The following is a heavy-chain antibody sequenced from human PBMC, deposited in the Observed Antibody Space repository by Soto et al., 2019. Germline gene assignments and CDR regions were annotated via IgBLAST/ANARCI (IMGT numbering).Heavy chain of an antibody. CDR2: AYYTGST. D-gene: IGHD2-15*01. J-gene: IGHJ5*02. CDR3: ARTYCSGGNCYQGGNWFDP. CDR1: GASINSYY. Sequence: QVQLQESGPGLVKSSETLSLTCTVSGASINSYYWSWIRQAPGKGLEWIGYAYYTGSTNYNPSLKSRVTMSVDTSKSQFSLKLTSVTAADKAVYYSARTYCSGGNCYQGGNWFDPWGQGTLVTVSS. V-gene: IGHV4-59*01.